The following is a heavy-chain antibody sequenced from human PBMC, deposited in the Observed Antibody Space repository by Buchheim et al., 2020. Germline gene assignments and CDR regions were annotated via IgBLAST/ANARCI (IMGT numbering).Heavy chain of an antibody. CDR2: KWYDGSNK. J-gene: IGHJ4*02. CDR1: GFTFSSYG. CDR3: ARDLYSGSYQGFDY. D-gene: IGHD1-26*01. Sequence: QVQLVESGGGVVQPGRSLRLSCAASGFTFSSYGMHWVRQAPGKGLEWVAVKWYDGSNKYYADSMKGRFTISRDNSKNTLYLQMNSLRAEDTAVYYCARDLYSGSYQGFDYWGQGTL. V-gene: IGHV3-33*01.